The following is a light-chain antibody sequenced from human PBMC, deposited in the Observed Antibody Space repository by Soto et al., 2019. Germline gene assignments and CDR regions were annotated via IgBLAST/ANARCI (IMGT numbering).Light chain of an antibody. J-gene: IGKJ1*01. CDR3: QQYNSYSLT. Sequence: QLRQSPSSLSASVGDRVIITCRASQSISSWLAWYQQKPGKAPKLLIYDASSLESGVPSRFSGSGSGTEFTLTISSLQPDDFATYYCQQYNSYSLTFGQGTKGDIK. CDR2: DAS. V-gene: IGKV1-5*01. CDR1: QSISSW.